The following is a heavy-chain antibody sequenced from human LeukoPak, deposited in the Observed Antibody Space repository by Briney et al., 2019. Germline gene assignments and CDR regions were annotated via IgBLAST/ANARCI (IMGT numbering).Heavy chain of an antibody. D-gene: IGHD3-22*01. CDR3: AKLTYYYDSSGSGYYFDY. CDR1: GFTFGSYA. J-gene: IGHJ4*02. V-gene: IGHV3-23*01. Sequence: GESLRLSCAASGFTFGSYAMSWVRQAPGKGLEWVSAISGSGGSTYYADSVKGRFTISRHNSKNTLYLLMNSLRAEDTAVYYCAKLTYYYDSSGSGYYFDYWGQGTLVTVSS. CDR2: ISGSGGST.